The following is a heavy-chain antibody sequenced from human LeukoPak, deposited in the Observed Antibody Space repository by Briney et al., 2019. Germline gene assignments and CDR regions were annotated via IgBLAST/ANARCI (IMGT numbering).Heavy chain of an antibody. Sequence: GGSLRLSCAASGFTFSSYAVHWVRQAPGKGLEWVAVISYDGSSKYYADSVKGRFTISRDNSKNTLYLQMNSLRPEDTAVYYCASLAGSSGWFLAPNDYWGQGTLATVSS. D-gene: IGHD6-19*01. CDR1: GFTFSSYA. CDR2: ISYDGSSK. CDR3: ASLAGSSGWFLAPNDY. J-gene: IGHJ4*02. V-gene: IGHV3-30-3*01.